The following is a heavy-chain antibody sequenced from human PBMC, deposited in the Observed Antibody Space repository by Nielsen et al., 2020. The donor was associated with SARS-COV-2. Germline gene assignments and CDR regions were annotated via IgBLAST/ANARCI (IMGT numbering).Heavy chain of an antibody. D-gene: IGHD3-3*01. CDR3: ARGYYDFWSGYEKYYFDY. J-gene: IGHJ4*02. Sequence: SLKISCAASGFTFDDYAMHWVRQAPGKGLEWVSGISWNSGSIGYADSVKGRFTISRDNAKNSLYLQMNSLRAEDTALYYCARGYYDFWSGYEKYYFDYWGQGTLVTVSS. V-gene: IGHV3-9*01. CDR2: ISWNSGSI. CDR1: GFTFDDYA.